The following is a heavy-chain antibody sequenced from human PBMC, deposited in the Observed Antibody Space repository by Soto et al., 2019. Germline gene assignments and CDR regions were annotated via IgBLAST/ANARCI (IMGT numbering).Heavy chain of an antibody. CDR2: ISSSSSYI. J-gene: IGHJ6*02. V-gene: IGHV3-21*01. CDR3: ARDRGSYYVHGYYYYYGMDV. D-gene: IGHD1-26*01. Sequence: PGGSLRLSCAASGFTFSSYSMNWVRQAPGKGLEWVSSISSSSSYIYYADSVKGRFTISRDNAKNSLYLQMNSLRAEDTAVYYCARDRGSYYVHGYYYYYGMDVWGQGTTVTVSS. CDR1: GFTFSSYS.